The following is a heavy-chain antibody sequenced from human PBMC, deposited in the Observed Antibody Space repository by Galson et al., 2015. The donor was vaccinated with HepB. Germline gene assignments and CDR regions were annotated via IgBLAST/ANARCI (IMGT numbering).Heavy chain of an antibody. Sequence: QSGAEVKKPGESLRISCKGSGYSFTSYWISWVRQMPGKGLEWMGRIDPSDSYTNYSPSFQGHVTISADKSISTAYLQWSSLKASDTAMYYCARPPFRYCSSTSCSDHAFDIWGQGTMVTVSS. D-gene: IGHD2-2*01. CDR3: ARPPFRYCSSTSCSDHAFDI. CDR1: GYSFTSYW. J-gene: IGHJ3*02. V-gene: IGHV5-10-1*01. CDR2: IDPSDSYT.